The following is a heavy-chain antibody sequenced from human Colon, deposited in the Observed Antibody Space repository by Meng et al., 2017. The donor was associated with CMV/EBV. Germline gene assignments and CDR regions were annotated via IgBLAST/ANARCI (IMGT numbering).Heavy chain of an antibody. J-gene: IGHJ6*02. D-gene: IGHD3-3*01. V-gene: IGHV3-48*03. CDR3: ATVVRFPVGGHYYYHGMDV. CDR1: GFSFSSYE. CDR2: ISSSGSTI. Sequence: GGSLRLSCTASGFSFSSYEMNWVRQAPGKGLEWVSYISSSGSTIHYADSVKGRFTVSRDNVQNSLYLHMNSLRAEDTAVYYCATVVRFPVGGHYYYHGMDVWGQGTTVTVSS.